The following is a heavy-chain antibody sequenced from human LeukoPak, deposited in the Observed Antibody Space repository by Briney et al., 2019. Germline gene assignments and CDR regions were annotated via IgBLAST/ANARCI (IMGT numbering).Heavy chain of an antibody. Sequence: SETLSLTCTVSGGSISSSSYYWGWIRQPPGKGLEWIGSIYYSGSTYYNPSLKSRLTISVDTSKNQFSLNLTSVTAADTAVYYCAGPSVWGIYRPFDFWGQGTLVTVSS. D-gene: IGHD3-16*02. CDR1: GGSISSSSYY. CDR3: AGPSVWGIYRPFDF. CDR2: IYYSGST. J-gene: IGHJ4*02. V-gene: IGHV4-39*07.